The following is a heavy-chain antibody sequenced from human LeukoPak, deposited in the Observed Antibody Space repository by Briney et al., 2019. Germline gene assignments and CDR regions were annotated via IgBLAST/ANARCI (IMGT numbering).Heavy chain of an antibody. D-gene: IGHD6-13*01. CDR1: GGSISSGSYF. J-gene: IGHJ4*02. V-gene: IGHV4-61*02. Sequence: PSETLSLTCTVSGGSISSGSYFWSWIRQPAGKGLEWIGRIYTSGSTNYNPSLKSRVTISVDTSKNQFSLKLSSVTAADTAVYYCARVGYSSYVNWGQGTLVTVSS. CDR2: IYTSGST. CDR3: ARVGYSSYVN.